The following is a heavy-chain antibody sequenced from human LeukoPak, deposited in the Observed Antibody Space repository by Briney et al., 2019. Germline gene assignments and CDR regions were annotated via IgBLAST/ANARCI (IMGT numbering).Heavy chain of an antibody. CDR3: ARGPPFTLRGQHYYYYGMDV. CDR1: GYTFTSYD. J-gene: IGHJ6*02. V-gene: IGHV1-8*01. Sequence: ASVKVSCKASGYTFTSYDINWVRQATGQGLEWMGWMNPNSGNTGYAQKFQGRVTMTRNTSISTAYMELSSLRSEDTAVYYCARGPPFTLRGQHYYYYGMDVWGQGITVTVSS. CDR2: MNPNSGNT. D-gene: IGHD1-1*01.